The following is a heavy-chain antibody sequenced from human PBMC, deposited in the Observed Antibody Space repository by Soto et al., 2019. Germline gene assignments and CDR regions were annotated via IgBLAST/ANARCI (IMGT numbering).Heavy chain of an antibody. CDR3: ANSGGGNGHYDY. CDR2: ISGSGGST. CDR1: GFTFSSYA. V-gene: IGHV3-23*01. D-gene: IGHD2-15*01. J-gene: IGHJ4*02. Sequence: GGSLRLSCAASGFTFSSYAMSWVRQAPGKGLEWVSAISGSGGSTYYADSVKGRFTISRDNSKNTLYLQMNSLRAEDTAVYYCANSGGGNGHYDYWGQGTLVTVSS.